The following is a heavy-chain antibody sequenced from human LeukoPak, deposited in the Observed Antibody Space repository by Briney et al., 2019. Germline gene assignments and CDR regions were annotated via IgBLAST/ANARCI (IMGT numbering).Heavy chain of an antibody. CDR1: GGSISSSSYY. CDR3: ARARNVAVAGRGAVYYYYYYMDV. D-gene: IGHD6-19*01. CDR2: IYYSGST. V-gene: IGHV4-39*07. Sequence: MASETLSLTCTVSGGSISSSSYYWGWIRQPPGKGLEWIGSIYYSGSTYYNPSLKSRVTISVDTSKNQFSLKLSSVTAADTAVYYCARARNVAVAGRGAVYYYYYYMDVWGKGTTVTISS. J-gene: IGHJ6*03.